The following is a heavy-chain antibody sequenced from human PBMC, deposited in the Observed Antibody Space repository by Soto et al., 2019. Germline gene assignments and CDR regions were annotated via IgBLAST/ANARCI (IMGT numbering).Heavy chain of an antibody. CDR1: GFTFNNAW. CDR2: MKSKSEGETT. V-gene: IGHV3-15*01. J-gene: IGHJ6*02. CDR3: AKVGSSGWTYYYYYGMDV. Sequence: PGGSLRLSCAASGFTFNNAWMGWVRQAPGQGLEWVGHMKSKSEGETTDYAAPVKGRFTISRDDSKNTVYLQMNSLRAEDTAVYYCAKVGSSGWTYYYYYGMDVWGQGTTVTVSS. D-gene: IGHD6-19*01.